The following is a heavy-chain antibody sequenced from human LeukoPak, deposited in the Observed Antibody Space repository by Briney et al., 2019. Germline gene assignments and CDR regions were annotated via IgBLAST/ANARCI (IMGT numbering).Heavy chain of an antibody. J-gene: IGHJ4*02. V-gene: IGHV3-7*01. D-gene: IGHD6-19*01. CDR3: AGGRGWLIEY. CDR2: INQGGSVK. CDR1: GFTFRSYW. Sequence: PGGSLRLSCAASGFTFRSYWMSWVRQAPGKGLEWVANINQGGSVKYYVDSVRDHFTISRDNAKNSAYLQMNSLRVEDSAVYFCAGGRGWLIEYWGQGTLVTVSS.